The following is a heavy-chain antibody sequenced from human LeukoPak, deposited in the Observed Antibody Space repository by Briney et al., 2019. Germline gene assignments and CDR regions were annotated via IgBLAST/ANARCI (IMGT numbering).Heavy chain of an antibody. J-gene: IGHJ4*02. CDR2: IIPIFGTA. CDR1: GGTFSSYA. CDR3: ARNGEMATIEVGISLSYFDY. V-gene: IGHV1-69*05. D-gene: IGHD5-24*01. Sequence: SVKVSCKASGGTFSSYAISWVRQAPGQGLEWMGRIIPIFGTANYAQKFQGRVTITTDESTSTAYTELSSLRSEDTAVYYCARNGEMATIEVGISLSYFDYWGQGTLVTVSS.